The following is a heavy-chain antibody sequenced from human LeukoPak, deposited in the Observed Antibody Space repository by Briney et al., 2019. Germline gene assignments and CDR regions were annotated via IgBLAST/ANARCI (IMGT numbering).Heavy chain of an antibody. CDR3: SRANYFDY. Sequence: SETLSLTCSVSGGSISGYYWSWFRQPPGKGLEWIGSIYYRGSANYIPSLKSRVTISIDMSKNQFSLKLRSVTAADSALYFCSRANYFDYWGQGIPVIVSS. CDR2: IYYRGSA. CDR1: GGSISGYY. J-gene: IGHJ4*02. V-gene: IGHV4-59*01.